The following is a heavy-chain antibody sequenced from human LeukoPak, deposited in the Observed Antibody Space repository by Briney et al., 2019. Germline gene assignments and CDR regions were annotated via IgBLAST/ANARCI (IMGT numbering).Heavy chain of an antibody. CDR2: IYTSGST. J-gene: IGHJ5*02. D-gene: IGHD3-3*01. CDR3: AREELRCLEPEKWFDP. Sequence: SETLSLTCTVSGGSISSYYWSWIRQPAGKGLEWIGRIYTSGSTNYNPSLKSRVTMSVDTSKNQFSLKLSSVTAADTAVYYGAREELRCLEPEKWFDPWGQGTLVTVSS. V-gene: IGHV4-4*07. CDR1: GGSISSYY.